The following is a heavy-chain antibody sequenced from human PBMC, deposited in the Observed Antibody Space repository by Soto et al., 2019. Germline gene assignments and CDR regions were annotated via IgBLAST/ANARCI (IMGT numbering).Heavy chain of an antibody. CDR3: ARAPKVSGSAQTRPDF. CDR2: ISPSGTT. V-gene: IGHV4-34*01. D-gene: IGHD6-6*01. CDR1: SGSLSGYY. Sequence: KPSETLSLTCSLYSGSLSGYYWSWVRQPPGKGLEWIGEISPSGTTNYSPSLKRRVSISLATSTNQFSLNLTSLTAADTAAYYCARAPKVSGSAQTRPDFWGQGSLVTVSS. J-gene: IGHJ4*02.